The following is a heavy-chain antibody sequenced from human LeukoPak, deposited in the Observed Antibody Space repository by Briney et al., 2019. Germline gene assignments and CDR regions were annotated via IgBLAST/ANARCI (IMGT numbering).Heavy chain of an antibody. CDR2: ISYDGSNK. J-gene: IGHJ4*02. CDR1: GFTFSSYG. D-gene: IGHD5-18*01. Sequence: GGSLRLSCAAPGFTFSSYGMHWVRQAPGKGLEWVAVISYDGSNKYYADSVKGRFTISRDNSKNTLYLQMNSLRAEDTAVYYCAKGTAMAPALFDYWGQGTLVTVSS. V-gene: IGHV3-30*18. CDR3: AKGTAMAPALFDY.